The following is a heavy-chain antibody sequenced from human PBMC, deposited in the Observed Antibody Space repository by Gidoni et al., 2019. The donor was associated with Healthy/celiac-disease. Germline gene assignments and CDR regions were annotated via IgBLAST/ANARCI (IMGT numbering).Heavy chain of an antibody. CDR3: ARAVKVGATVEDY. V-gene: IGHV3-21*01. Sequence: EVQLVESGGGLVKPGGSLRLSCAASGFTFSSYSMNWVRQAPGKGLEWVSSISSSSSYIYYADSVKGRFTISRDNAKNSLYLQMNSLRAEDTAVYYCARAVKVGATVEDYWGQGTLVTVSS. J-gene: IGHJ4*02. D-gene: IGHD1-26*01. CDR1: GFTFSSYS. CDR2: ISSSSSYI.